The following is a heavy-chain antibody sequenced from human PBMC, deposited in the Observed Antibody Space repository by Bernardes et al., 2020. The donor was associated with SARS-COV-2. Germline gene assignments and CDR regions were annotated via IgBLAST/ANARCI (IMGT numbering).Heavy chain of an antibody. CDR3: ARGLRGGTIPCFDS. D-gene: IGHD2-15*01. CDR1: GGSFSGYS. J-gene: IGHJ4*02. Sequence: SETLSLTCAVYGGSFSGYSWSWIRQPPGKGLEWVGEINHSGSTNYNPSLKSRVTISVDTSKNQFSLKLSSVTAADTAVYYCARGLRGGTIPCFDSWGQGTLVTVSS. V-gene: IGHV4-34*01. CDR2: INHSGST.